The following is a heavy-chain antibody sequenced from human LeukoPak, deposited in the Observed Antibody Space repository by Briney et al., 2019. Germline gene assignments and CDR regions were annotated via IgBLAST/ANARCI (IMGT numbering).Heavy chain of an antibody. CDR2: IYYSGST. CDR3: ARSGLLWFGSFDY. Sequence: PSETLSLTCTVSSGSISSSSYYWGWIRQPPGKGLEWIGSIYYSGSTYYNPSLKSRVTISVDTSKNQFSLKLSSVTAADTAVYYCARSGLLWFGSFDYWGQGTLVTVSS. CDR1: SGSISSSSYY. V-gene: IGHV4-39*01. D-gene: IGHD3-10*01. J-gene: IGHJ4*02.